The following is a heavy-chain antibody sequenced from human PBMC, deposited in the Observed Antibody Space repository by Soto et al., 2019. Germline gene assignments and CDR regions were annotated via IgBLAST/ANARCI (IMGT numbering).Heavy chain of an antibody. CDR1: GFTFGDYA. J-gene: IGHJ5*02. V-gene: IGHV3-9*01. CDR3: AKAGGLGSYFGWLDP. CDR2: VSWNSDTI. D-gene: IGHD3-10*01. Sequence: HPGGSLRLSCAASGFTFGDYAMHWVRQVPGKGLEWVSAVSWNSDTIGYADSVKGRFTISRDSAQKCLYLQMNSLRVEDTALYYCAKAGGLGSYFGWLDPWGQGT.